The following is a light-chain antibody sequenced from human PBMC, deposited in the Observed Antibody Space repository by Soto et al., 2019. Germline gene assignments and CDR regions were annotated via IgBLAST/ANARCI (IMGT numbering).Light chain of an antibody. CDR2: KAS. V-gene: IGKV1-5*03. J-gene: IGKJ1*01. CDR3: QHYNSYPEA. Sequence: IQMTQSPSTLSASFGDRVTITCRASQSISSWLAWYQQKPGKAPKLLIYKASSLESGVPSRFSGSGSGTEFTLTISSLKTDDFATYYCQHYNSYPEAFGQGTKVDIK. CDR1: QSISSW.